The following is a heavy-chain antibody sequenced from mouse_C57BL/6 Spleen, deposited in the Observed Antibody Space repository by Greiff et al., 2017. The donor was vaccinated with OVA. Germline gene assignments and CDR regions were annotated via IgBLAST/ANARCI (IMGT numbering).Heavy chain of an antibody. CDR3: ARDTTVVDYYAMDY. D-gene: IGHD1-1*01. CDR2: IDPNSGGT. Sequence: VQLQQSGAELVKPGASVKLSCKASGYTFTSYWMHWVKQRPGRGLEWIGRIDPNSGGTKYNEKFKSKATLTVDKPSSTAYMQLSSLTSEDSAVYYCARDTTVVDYYAMDYWGQGTSVTVSS. CDR1: GYTFTSYW. J-gene: IGHJ4*01. V-gene: IGHV1-72*01.